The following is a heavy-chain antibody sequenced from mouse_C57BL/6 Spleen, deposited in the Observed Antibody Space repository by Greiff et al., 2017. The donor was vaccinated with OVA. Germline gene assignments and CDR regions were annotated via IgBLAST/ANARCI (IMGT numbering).Heavy chain of an antibody. CDR1: GYTFTSYD. CDR2: IYPRDGST. D-gene: IGHD1-1*01. CDR3: ANYYGSSYGY. Sequence: QVQLKESGPELVKPGASVKLSCKASGYTFTSYDINWVKQRPGQGLEWIGWIYPRDGSTKYNEKFKGKATLTVDTSSSTAYMELHSLTSEDSAVYFCANYYGSSYGYWGQGTTLTVSS. J-gene: IGHJ2*01. V-gene: IGHV1-85*01.